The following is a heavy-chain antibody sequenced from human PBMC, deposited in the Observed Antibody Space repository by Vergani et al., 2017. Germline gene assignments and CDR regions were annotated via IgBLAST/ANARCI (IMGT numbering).Heavy chain of an antibody. CDR2: IIPVLGKT. V-gene: IGHV1-69*08. J-gene: IGHJ6*01. D-gene: IGHD2-15*01. CDR3: ARDPRGYGSDPEDYYYGMDV. Sequence: QVQLVQSGAEVKKPGSSVKVSCKASGATFRSNTISWVRQVPGQGLEWMGRIIPVLGKTKYAQDFQGRLTITADTSTSTAYMELTSLRYQDTAVYYCARDPRGYGSDPEDYYYGMDVWGQGSTVSVCS. CDR1: GATFRSNT.